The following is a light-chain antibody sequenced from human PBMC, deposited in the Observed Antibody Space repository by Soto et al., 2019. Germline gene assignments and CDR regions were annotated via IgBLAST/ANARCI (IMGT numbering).Light chain of an antibody. J-gene: IGKJ4*01. CDR1: QDISSC. CDR3: QQANSFPLT. V-gene: IGKV1D-12*01. Sequence: DIQMTQSPSSVSASVGDRVTITCRASQDISSCLAWYQHKPGTAPSLLIYAASNLQSGVPSRFRGSGSGTDFALTIAGLESEDFATYYCQQANSFPLTFGGGTKVEI. CDR2: AAS.